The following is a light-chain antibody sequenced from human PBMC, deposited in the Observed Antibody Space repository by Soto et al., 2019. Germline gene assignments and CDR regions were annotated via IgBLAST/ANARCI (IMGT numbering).Light chain of an antibody. CDR3: HQYGTSPQT. CDR2: GAS. V-gene: IGKV3-20*01. CDR1: QSVSSNY. Sequence: EIVLSQSPGTLSLSPGERATLSCRASQSVSSNYVAWFQQKPDQAPRLLIYGASRRATGIPDRFSGSGSGTDFTLAISGLEPADFAVYFCHQYGTSPQTFGQGTKVDIK. J-gene: IGKJ1*01.